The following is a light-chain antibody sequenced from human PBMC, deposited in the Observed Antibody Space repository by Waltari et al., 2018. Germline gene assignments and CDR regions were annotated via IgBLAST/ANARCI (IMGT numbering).Light chain of an antibody. J-gene: IGLJ3*02. CDR3: ALYMGSGIWV. V-gene: IGLV8-61*01. Sequence: QTMVTQEPSLSVSHRGTVTLTCTLSSRPVPFTSYATWYQQTPGQPPRTLMYRANSRSSGVPERFSGSILGNKAALTITGVQAEDESDYYCALYMGSGIWVFGGGTKLTVL. CDR2: RAN. CDR1: SRPVPFTSY.